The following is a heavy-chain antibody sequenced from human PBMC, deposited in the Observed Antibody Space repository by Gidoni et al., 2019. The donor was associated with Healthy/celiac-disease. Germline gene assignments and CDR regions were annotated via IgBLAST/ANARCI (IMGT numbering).Heavy chain of an antibody. V-gene: IGHV5-51*01. D-gene: IGHD5-12*01. CDR3: ARHIVATLGGADYYYGMDV. J-gene: IGHJ6*02. CDR2: IYPGDSDT. CDR1: GYSFTSYW. Sequence: EVQLVQSGAEVKKPGESLKISCKGSGYSFTSYWIGWVRQMPGKGLEWMGIIYPGDSDTRYSPSFQGQVTISADKSISTAYLQWSSLKASDTAMYYCARHIVATLGGADYYYGMDVWGQGTTVTVSS.